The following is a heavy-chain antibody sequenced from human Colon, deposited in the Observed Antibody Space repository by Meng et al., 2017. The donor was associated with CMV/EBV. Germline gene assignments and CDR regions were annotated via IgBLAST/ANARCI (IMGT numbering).Heavy chain of an antibody. V-gene: IGHV3-23*01. J-gene: IGHJ4*02. D-gene: IGHD2/OR15-2a*01. CDR3: ARLTPTYSSATFDY. CDR1: GFSFNNYA. CDR2: IGGRGDDT. Sequence: CESGGGWVQPGGSLRLSCAASGFSFNNYAMAWVRQAPGRRLEWVSTIGGRGDDTYYADSGKGRFTISRDNSRNTLYLQMSSLRAEDTAIYYCARLTPTYSSATFDYWGQGALVTVSS.